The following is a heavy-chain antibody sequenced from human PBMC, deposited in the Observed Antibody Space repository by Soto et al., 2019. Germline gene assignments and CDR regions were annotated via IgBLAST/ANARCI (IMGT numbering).Heavy chain of an antibody. CDR2: ISSDGSST. Sequence: EVQLVESGGGLVQPGGSLRLSCAASGFTFSSYWMHWVRQAPGKGLGWVSSISSDGSSTSYADSVRGRFTIYRDNAKNTLYLQMDSLRVEDTAVYYCGRVLYCSSGSCYSSFDYWGQGTLVTVSS. J-gene: IGHJ4*02. CDR3: GRVLYCSSGSCYSSFDY. CDR1: GFTFSSYW. V-gene: IGHV3-74*01. D-gene: IGHD2-15*01.